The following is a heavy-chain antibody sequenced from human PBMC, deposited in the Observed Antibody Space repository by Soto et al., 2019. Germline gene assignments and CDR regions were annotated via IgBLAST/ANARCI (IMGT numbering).Heavy chain of an antibody. J-gene: IGHJ6*02. CDR3: AKSTSITIFGVVTQPPYGMDV. Sequence: GGSLRLSCAASGFTFSSYAMSWVRQAPGKGLEWVSAISGSGGSTYYADSVKGRFTISRDNSKNTLYLQLNSLRAEDTAVYYCAKSTSITIFGVVTQPPYGMDVWGQGTTVTVSS. CDR1: GFTFSSYA. D-gene: IGHD3-3*01. CDR2: ISGSGGST. V-gene: IGHV3-23*01.